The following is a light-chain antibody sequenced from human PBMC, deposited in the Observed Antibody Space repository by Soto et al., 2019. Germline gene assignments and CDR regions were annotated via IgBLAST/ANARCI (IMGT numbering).Light chain of an antibody. J-gene: IGKJ1*01. CDR3: QQYSAYSWT. CDR2: AAS. Sequence: IQMTQSPSTLSASVGDRVTITCRASQGIRNDLAWYQQKPGKAPKLLIYAASTLQSGVPSRFSGSGSGTDFTLTISSLQPDDFATYYCQQYSAYSWTFGQGNKVDIK. V-gene: IGKV1-27*01. CDR1: QGIRND.